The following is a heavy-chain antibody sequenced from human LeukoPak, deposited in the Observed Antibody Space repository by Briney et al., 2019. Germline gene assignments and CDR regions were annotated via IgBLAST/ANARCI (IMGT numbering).Heavy chain of an antibody. V-gene: IGHV4-39*07. CDR2: IYYSGST. J-gene: IGHJ4*02. D-gene: IGHD3-22*01. CDR1: GGSISSSSYY. Sequence: PSETLSLTCTVSGGSISSSSYYWGWIRQPPGKGLEWIGSIYYSGSTYYNPSLKSRVTISVDTSKNQFSLKLSSVTAADTAVYYCAGGGTMIVVVTPEYYFDYWGQGTLVTVSS. CDR3: AGGGTMIVVVTPEYYFDY.